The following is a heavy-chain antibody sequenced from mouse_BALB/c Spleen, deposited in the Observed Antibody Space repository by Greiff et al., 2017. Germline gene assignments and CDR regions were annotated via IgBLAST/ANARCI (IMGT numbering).Heavy chain of an antibody. CDR3: ARGGYDYAMDY. V-gene: IGHV1-63*02. J-gene: IGHJ4*01. Sequence: QVQLQQSGAELVRPGTSVKISCKASGYTFTNYWIGWVKQRPGHGLEWIGDIYPGGGYTNYNEKFKGEATLTADTSSSTAYMQLSSLTSEDSAVYFCARGGYDYAMDYWGQGTSVTVSS. CDR1: GYTFTNYW. CDR2: IYPGGGYT. D-gene: IGHD2-14*01.